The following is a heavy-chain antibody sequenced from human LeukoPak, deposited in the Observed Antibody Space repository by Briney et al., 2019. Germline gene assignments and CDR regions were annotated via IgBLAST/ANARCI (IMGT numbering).Heavy chain of an antibody. CDR2: INPSGGST. D-gene: IGHD3-9*01. CDR1: GYTFTSYY. Sequence: ASVKVSCKASGYTFTSYYMHWVRQAPGQGLEWMGIINPSGGSTSYAQKFQGRVTMTRDTSTSTVYMELSSLRSDDTAVSHCARAPSYDILTAYSGLDYWGQGTLVTVSS. J-gene: IGHJ4*02. V-gene: IGHV1-46*01. CDR3: ARAPSYDILTAYSGLDY.